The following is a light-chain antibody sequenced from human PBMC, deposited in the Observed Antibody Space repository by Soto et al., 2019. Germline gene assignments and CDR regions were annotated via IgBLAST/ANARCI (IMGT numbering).Light chain of an antibody. J-gene: IGLJ1*01. CDR1: RSDVGAYNY. V-gene: IGLV2-14*01. CDR2: EVT. Sequence: QSALTQPASVSGSPGQSIAISCTGTRSDVGAYNYVSWYQQHPGKAPKLMISEVTNRPSGVSDHLSGSQSGNTASLTIAGLQSEDEADYYCRSFTSRFNFVFGTGTKVTVL. CDR3: RSFTSRFNFV.